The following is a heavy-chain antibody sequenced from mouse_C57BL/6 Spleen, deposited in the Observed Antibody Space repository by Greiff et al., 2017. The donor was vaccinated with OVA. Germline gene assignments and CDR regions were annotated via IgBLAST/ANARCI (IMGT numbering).Heavy chain of an antibody. D-gene: IGHD3-1*01. J-gene: IGHJ3*01. Sequence: DVHLVESGGGLVQPGGSRKLSCAASGFTFSSYAMSWVRQTPEKRLEWVAAISTDGSFIYYPDTVKGRFTISRDNAKNTLFLQMSSLRYEDTAMYYCLRPAQLGLPRFAYWGQGTLVTVSA. CDR3: LRPAQLGLPRFAY. CDR2: ISTDGSFI. V-gene: IGHV5-1*01. CDR1: GFTFSSYA.